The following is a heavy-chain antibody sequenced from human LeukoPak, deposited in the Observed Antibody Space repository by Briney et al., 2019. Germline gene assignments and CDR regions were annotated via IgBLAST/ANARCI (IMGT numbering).Heavy chain of an antibody. D-gene: IGHD4-17*01. CDR2: IWYDGSNK. Sequence: GGSLRLSCAASGFTFSSYGMHWVRQAPGKGLEWVAVIWYDGSNKYYADSVKGRFTISRDNSKNTLYLQMNSLRAEDTAVYYCARDPVTTGGGAFDIWGQGTMVTVSS. CDR3: ARDPVTTGGGAFDI. V-gene: IGHV3-33*08. CDR1: GFTFSSYG. J-gene: IGHJ3*02.